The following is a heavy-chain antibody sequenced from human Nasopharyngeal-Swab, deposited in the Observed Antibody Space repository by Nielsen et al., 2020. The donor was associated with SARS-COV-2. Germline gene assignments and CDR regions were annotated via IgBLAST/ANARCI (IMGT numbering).Heavy chain of an antibody. V-gene: IGHV4-59*01. J-gene: IGHJ3*02. CDR1: GASISTYD. CDR3: ARSSRDWPPKRGALDI. Sequence: SETLSLTCTVSGASISTYDWSWIPQSPGPGLESIGCISYSGHPNYNPALQSRVTISVDTSKNHLSLKLSSVTAADSAVYYCARSSRDWPPKRGALDIWGQGTVVTVSS. D-gene: IGHD2-21*02. CDR2: ISYSGHP.